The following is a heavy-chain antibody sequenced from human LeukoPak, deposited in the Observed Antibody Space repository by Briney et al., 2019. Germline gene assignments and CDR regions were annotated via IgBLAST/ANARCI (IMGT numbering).Heavy chain of an antibody. D-gene: IGHD2-21*02. CDR2: ISSSGSTT. V-gene: IGHV3-48*03. J-gene: IGHJ4*02. Sequence: PGGSLRLSCATSGFTFSSYELNWVRQAPGKGLEWVSYISSSGSTTHNADSEKGRFTISRDNAKNSLYLQMNSLRVEDTAVYYCARDPAHCGGDCYSDYWGQGTLVTVSS. CDR1: GFTFSSYE. CDR3: ARDPAHCGGDCYSDY.